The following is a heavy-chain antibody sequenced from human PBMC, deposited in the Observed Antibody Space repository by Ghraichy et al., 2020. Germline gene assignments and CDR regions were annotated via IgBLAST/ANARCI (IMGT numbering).Heavy chain of an antibody. CDR3: ARGNWNPNLKDY. D-gene: IGHD1-20*01. J-gene: IGHJ4*02. CDR1: GGSVSSGSYY. Sequence: SETLSLTCTVSGGSVSSGSYYWSWIRQPPGKGLEWIGYIYYSGSTNYNPSLKSRVTISVDTSKNQFSLKLSSVTAADTAVYYCARGNWNPNLKDYWGQGTLVTVSS. V-gene: IGHV4-61*01. CDR2: IYYSGST.